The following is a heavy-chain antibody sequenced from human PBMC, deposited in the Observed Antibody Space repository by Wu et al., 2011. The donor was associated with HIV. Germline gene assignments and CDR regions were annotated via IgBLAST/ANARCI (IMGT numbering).Heavy chain of an antibody. J-gene: IGHJ4*02. Sequence: EWMGCINPQSDDTKYAQKFQGGSTMTRDASTNTAYMELSGLTFDDTAMYYCLTAIDGIVYWGQGPLVTVSS. D-gene: IGHD5-24*01. CDR3: LTAIDGIVY. CDR2: INPQSDDT. V-gene: IGHV1-2*02.